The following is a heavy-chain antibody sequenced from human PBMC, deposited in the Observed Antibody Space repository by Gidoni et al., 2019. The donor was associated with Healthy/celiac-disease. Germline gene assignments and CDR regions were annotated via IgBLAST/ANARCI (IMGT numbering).Heavy chain of an antibody. CDR3: ARQGYCSSTSCSRYFDL. CDR2: ISYDGSNK. Sequence: QVQLVESGGGVVQPGRSLRLSCAASGLTFSSYAMHWVRQAPGKGLEWVAVISYDGSNKYYADSVKGRFTISRDNSKNTLYLQMNSLRAEDTAVYYCARQGYCSSTSCSRYFDLWGRGTLVTVSS. CDR1: GLTFSSYA. V-gene: IGHV3-30-3*01. J-gene: IGHJ2*01. D-gene: IGHD2-2*01.